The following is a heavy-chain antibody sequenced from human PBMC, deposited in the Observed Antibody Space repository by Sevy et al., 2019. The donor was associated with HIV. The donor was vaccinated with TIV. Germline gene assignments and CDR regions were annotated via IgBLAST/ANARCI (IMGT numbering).Heavy chain of an antibody. CDR3: AREDIRVAGIGYYFHS. D-gene: IGHD6-19*01. J-gene: IGHJ4*02. V-gene: IGHV3-21*01. CDR2: ISGSSSYI. CDR1: GFTFSNAW. Sequence: GESLKISCAASGFTFSNAWMNWVRQAPGKGLEWVSSISGSSSYIFYADSVKGRFTISRDNAKNSLYLQMNSLRAEDTAVYYCAREDIRVAGIGYYFHSWGQGTLVTVSS.